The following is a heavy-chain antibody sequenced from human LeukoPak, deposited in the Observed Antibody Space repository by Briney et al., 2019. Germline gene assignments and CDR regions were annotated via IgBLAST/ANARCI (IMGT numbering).Heavy chain of an antibody. CDR2: IKQDGSEK. D-gene: IGHD5-18*01. CDR1: GFSFSSYW. V-gene: IGHV3-7*03. Sequence: GGSLRLSCAASGFSFSSYWMNWVRQAPGKGLEWVANIKQDGSEKYYADSVKGRFTISRDNAKNSLYLQMNSLRAEDTAVYYCASGGYSFFYWGQGTLVTVSS. CDR3: ASGGYSFFY. J-gene: IGHJ4*02.